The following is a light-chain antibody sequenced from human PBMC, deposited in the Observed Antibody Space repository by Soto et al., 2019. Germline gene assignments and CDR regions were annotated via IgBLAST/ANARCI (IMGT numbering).Light chain of an antibody. CDR2: AAS. J-gene: IGKJ4*01. CDR3: QQSYSTLRT. Sequence: DLQMTQSPSSLSASVGDRVTITCRASQSISSYLNWYQQKPGKAPKILIYAASSVQSRVPSRFSGSGSGTDFTLTISSLQAEDFATYYCQQSYSTLRTFGGGTKVEIK. CDR1: QSISSY. V-gene: IGKV1-39*01.